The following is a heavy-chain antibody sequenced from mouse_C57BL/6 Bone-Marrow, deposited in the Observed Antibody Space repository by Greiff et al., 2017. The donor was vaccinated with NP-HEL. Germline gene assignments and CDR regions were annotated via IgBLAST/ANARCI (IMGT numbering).Heavy chain of an antibody. CDR1: GFTFSDYY. V-gene: IGHV5-12*01. Sequence: DVHLVESGGGLVQPGGSLKLSCAASGFTFSDYYMYWVRQTPEKRLEWVAYISNGGGSTYYPDTVKGRFTISRDNAKNTLYLQMSRLKSEDTAMYYCATLELGRGWYFDVWGTGTTVTVSS. D-gene: IGHD4-1*01. CDR2: ISNGGGST. CDR3: ATLELGRGWYFDV. J-gene: IGHJ1*03.